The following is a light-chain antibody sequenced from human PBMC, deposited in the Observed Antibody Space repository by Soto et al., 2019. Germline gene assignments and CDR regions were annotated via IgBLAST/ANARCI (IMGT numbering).Light chain of an antibody. CDR2: DAS. CDR1: QSVSSY. V-gene: IGKV3-11*01. J-gene: IGKJ2*01. Sequence: EIVLTQSPATLSLSPGERATLSCRASQSVSSYLAWYQQKPGQAPRLLIYDASNRATGIPARFSGSGSGTDFPLTISSLEPEDFAVYYCQQRSSWPPMYTFGQGTNLEIK. CDR3: QQRSSWPPMYT.